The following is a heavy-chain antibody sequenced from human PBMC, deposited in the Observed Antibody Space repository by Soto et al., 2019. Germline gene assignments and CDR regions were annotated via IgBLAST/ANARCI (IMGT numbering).Heavy chain of an antibody. V-gene: IGHV1-46*03. D-gene: IGHD6-19*01. CDR1: GYTFTSYY. CDR3: ARAYSSGWSQRYYFDY. CDR2: INPSGGST. J-gene: IGHJ4*02. Sequence: ASVKVSCKASGYTFTSYYMHWVRQAPGQGLEWKGIINPSGGSTSYAQKFQGRVTMTRDTSTSTVYMELSSLRSEDTTVYYCARAYSSGWSQRYYFDYWGQGTLVTVSS.